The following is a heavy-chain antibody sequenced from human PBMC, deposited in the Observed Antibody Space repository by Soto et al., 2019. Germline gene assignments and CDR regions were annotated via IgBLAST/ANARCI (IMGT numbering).Heavy chain of an antibody. CDR3: ARDPRRMYYDFWSGPPLILSDYYGMDV. V-gene: IGHV3-7*01. J-gene: IGHJ6*02. Sequence: PGGSLRLSCAASGFTFSSYWMSWVRQAPGKGLEWVANIKQDGSEKYYVDSVKGRFTISRDNAKNSLYLQMNSLRAEDTAVYYFARDPRRMYYDFWSGPPLILSDYYGMDVWGQGTTVTVSS. D-gene: IGHD3-3*01. CDR2: IKQDGSEK. CDR1: GFTFSSYW.